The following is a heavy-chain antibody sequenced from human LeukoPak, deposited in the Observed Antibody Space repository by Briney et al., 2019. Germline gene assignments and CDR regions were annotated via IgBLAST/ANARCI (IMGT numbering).Heavy chain of an antibody. V-gene: IGHV1-69*06. CDR3: ARGFSSNYCGGDCYSHDY. Sequence: ASVKVSCKASGGTFSSYAISWVRQAPGQGLEWMGGIIPIFGTANYAQKFQGRVTITADKSTSTAYMELSSLRSDDTAVYYCARGFSSNYCGGDCYSHDYWGQGTLVTVSS. CDR2: IIPIFGTA. CDR1: GGTFSSYA. D-gene: IGHD2-21*02. J-gene: IGHJ4*02.